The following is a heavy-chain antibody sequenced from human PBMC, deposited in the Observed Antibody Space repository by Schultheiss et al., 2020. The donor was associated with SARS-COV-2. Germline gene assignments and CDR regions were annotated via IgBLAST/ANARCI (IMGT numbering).Heavy chain of an antibody. CDR1: GFTFSSYS. D-gene: IGHD3-16*01. J-gene: IGHJ3*02. CDR3: ASVSGGYGAFDI. CDR2: ISGSGVGT. V-gene: IGHV3-23*01. Sequence: GGSLRLSCAASGFTFSSYSMNWVRQAPGKGLEWVSSISGSGVGTYYADSVKGRFTISKDISKNTLYLQMNSLRAEDTAVYYCASVSGGYGAFDIWGQGTMVTVSS.